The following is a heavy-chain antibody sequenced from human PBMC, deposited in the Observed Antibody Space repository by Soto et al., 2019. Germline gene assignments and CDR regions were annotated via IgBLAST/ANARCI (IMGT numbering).Heavy chain of an antibody. J-gene: IGHJ5*02. D-gene: IGHD6-13*01. V-gene: IGHV4-30-2*01. CDR1: GGSISRGGYS. CDR2: IYHSGST. Sequence: SETLSLTCAVSGGSISRGGYSWSWIRQPPGKGLEWIGYIYHSGSTYYNPSLKSRVTISVDRSKNQFSLKLSSVTAADTAVYYCARDRFGSSSWYGPRFDPWGQGTLVTVSS. CDR3: ARDRFGSSSWYGPRFDP.